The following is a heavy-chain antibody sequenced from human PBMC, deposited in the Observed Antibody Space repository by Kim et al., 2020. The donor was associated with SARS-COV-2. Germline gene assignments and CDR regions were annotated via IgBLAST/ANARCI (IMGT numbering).Heavy chain of an antibody. J-gene: IGHJ6*03. CDR1: GGSISSGGYY. CDR2: IYYSGST. V-gene: IGHV4-31*03. CDR3: ARVVNVVVPAAPWRFDMDV. Sequence: SETLSLTCTVSGGSISSGGYYWSWIRQHPGKGLEWIGYIYYSGSTYYNPSLKSRVTISVDTSKNQFSLKLSSVTAADTAVYYCARVVNVVVPAAPWRFDMDVWGKGTTVTVSS. D-gene: IGHD2-2*01.